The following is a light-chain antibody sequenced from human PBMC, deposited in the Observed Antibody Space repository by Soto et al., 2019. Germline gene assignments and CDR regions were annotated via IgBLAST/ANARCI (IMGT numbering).Light chain of an antibody. J-gene: IGKJ4*01. CDR1: HSVGSS. V-gene: IGKV3-11*01. Sequence: EIVLTQSPASLSLSPGERATLSCRASHSVGSSLGWYQQRPGQAPRLLIYDASNRASGIPARFSGSGSGTDFTLTISSLEPEDFAVYYCQQRSNWPLTSGGGTKVEIK. CDR2: DAS. CDR3: QQRSNWPLT.